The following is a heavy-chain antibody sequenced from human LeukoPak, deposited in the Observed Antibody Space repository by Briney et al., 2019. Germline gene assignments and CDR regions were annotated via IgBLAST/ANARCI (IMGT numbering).Heavy chain of an antibody. J-gene: IGHJ4*02. Sequence: SETLSLTCTVSGGSISSGSYYWSWIRQPAGKGLEWIGRIYTSGSTNYNPSLKSRVTISVDTSKNQFSLKLSSVTAADTAVYYCARGSSGSSSPFDYWGQGTLVTVSS. CDR2: IYTSGST. CDR1: GGSISSGSYY. D-gene: IGHD6-6*01. V-gene: IGHV4-61*02. CDR3: ARGSSGSSSPFDY.